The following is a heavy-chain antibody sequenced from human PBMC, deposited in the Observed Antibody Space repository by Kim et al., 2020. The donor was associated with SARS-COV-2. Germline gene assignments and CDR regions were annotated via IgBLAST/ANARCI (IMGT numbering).Heavy chain of an antibody. CDR1: GFTFSSYN. CDR2: ISTSSRYI. V-gene: IGHV3-21*01. Sequence: GGSLRLSCAASGFTFSSYNMNWVRQAPGKGLEWVSSISTSSRYIYYADSVKGRFTISRDNAKNSLYLQMNSLRAEDTAVYYCARDVEVWGTVTPGPKDVYAMDVWGQGTTVTVSS. J-gene: IGHJ6*02. D-gene: IGHD4-17*01. CDR3: ARDVEVWGTVTPGPKDVYAMDV.